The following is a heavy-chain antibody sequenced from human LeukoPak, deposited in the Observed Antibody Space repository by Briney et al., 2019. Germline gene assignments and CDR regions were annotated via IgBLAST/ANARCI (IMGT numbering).Heavy chain of an antibody. CDR3: ARVGHINSFDY. CDR1: AFTFSTYE. V-gene: IGHV3-48*03. CDR2: ISGSGSTI. Sequence: QPGGSLRLSCAASAFTFSTYEMNWVRQAPGKGLEWVSYISGSGSTIYYADSVKGRFTISRDNAKNSLHLQMSSLRADDTAVYYCARVGHINSFDYWGQGTLVTVSS. J-gene: IGHJ4*02. D-gene: IGHD1-1*01.